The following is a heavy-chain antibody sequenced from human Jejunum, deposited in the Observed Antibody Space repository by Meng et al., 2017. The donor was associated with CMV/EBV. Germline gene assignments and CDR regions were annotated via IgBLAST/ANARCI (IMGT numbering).Heavy chain of an antibody. CDR1: FNTHS. Sequence: FNTHSISWVRPAPGQGLAWMGGIIPIFRSPTSAQKFQGRLSIIPDESTSTAYVELSSLRSEDTAVYYCATVLRSRNGFKKYNWFDAWGQGTLITVSS. CDR2: IIPIFRSP. V-gene: IGHV1-69*01. D-gene: IGHD5-24*01. CDR3: ATVLRSRNGFKKYNWFDA. J-gene: IGHJ5*02.